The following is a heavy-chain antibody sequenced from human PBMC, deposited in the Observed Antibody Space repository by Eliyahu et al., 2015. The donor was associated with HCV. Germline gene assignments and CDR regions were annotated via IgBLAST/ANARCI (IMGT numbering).Heavy chain of an antibody. D-gene: IGHD6-13*01. V-gene: IGHV3-23*01. CDR2: ITNDGST. J-gene: IGHJ3*02. CDR3: ASPPWPGSSPSDDAFDI. Sequence: EVQLLESGGGLVQPGGSLRLSCAASGFTXSNYAMXWVRQAPGKGLEWISAITNDGSTFYADSVKGRFTISRDNSKNTLFLQLNGVRAEDTAAYYCASPPWPGSSPSDDAFDIWGQGTVVTVSS. CDR1: GFTXSNYA.